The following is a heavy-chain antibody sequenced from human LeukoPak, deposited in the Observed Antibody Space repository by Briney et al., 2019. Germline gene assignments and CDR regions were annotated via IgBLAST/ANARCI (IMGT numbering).Heavy chain of an antibody. CDR2: ISSSSSTI. Sequence: TGGSLRLSCAASGFTFSGYNMNWVRQAPGKGLEWVSYISSSSSTIYYVDSVKGRFTISRDNAKNSLFLHMDSLKDEDTAVYYCARGTLVPAATAYFYYGMDVWGQGTTVTVSS. J-gene: IGHJ6*02. CDR3: ARGTLVPAATAYFYYGMDV. D-gene: IGHD2-2*01. V-gene: IGHV3-48*02. CDR1: GFTFSGYN.